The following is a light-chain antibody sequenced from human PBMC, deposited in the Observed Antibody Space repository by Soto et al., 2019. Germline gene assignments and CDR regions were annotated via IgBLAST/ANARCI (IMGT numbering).Light chain of an antibody. Sequence: DIQMTQSPSSLSASVVERVTITCRASQSIGGYLNWYQQKPGKAPKLLIYAASSLQSGVPSRFSGSGSGTDFTLTITRLEPEDFAVYYCQLYGRSITFGQGTRLEIK. CDR3: QLYGRSIT. CDR2: AAS. CDR1: QSIGGY. V-gene: IGKV1-39*01. J-gene: IGKJ5*01.